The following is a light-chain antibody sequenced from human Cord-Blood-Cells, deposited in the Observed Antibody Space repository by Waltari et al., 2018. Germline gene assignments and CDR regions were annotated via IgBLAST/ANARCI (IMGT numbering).Light chain of an antibody. V-gene: IGLV3-19*01. J-gene: IGLJ2*01. Sequence: SSELTQDPAVSVALGQTARNTCQGDSLRSYYASWYQQKPGQAPVLVIYGKNNRPSGIPDRFSGSSSGNTASLTITGAQAEDEADYYCNSRDSSGKVFGGGTKLTVL. CDR1: SLRSYY. CDR2: GKN. CDR3: NSRDSSGKV.